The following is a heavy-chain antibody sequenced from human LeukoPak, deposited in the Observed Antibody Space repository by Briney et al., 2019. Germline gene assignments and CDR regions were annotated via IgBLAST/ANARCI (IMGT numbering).Heavy chain of an antibody. CDR1: GYTFTSYG. CDR2: ISGYNGNT. V-gene: IGHV1-18*01. J-gene: IGHJ4*02. D-gene: IGHD3-10*01. CDR3: ARDDNYGSGQPDD. Sequence: ASVKVSCKDSGYTFTSYGITWVRHAPGQGLEWMGWISGYNGNTNYAQKFQGRVTMTTDTSTSTVYMELRSLRSDDTAVYYCARDDNYGSGQPDDWGQGALVTVSS.